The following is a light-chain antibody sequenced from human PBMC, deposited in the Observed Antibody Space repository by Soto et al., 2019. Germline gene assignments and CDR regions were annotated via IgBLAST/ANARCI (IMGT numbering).Light chain of an antibody. J-gene: IGKJ1*01. V-gene: IGKV2-30*01. Sequence: DVVLTQSPLSLSVALGQPASISCRSSQSLVYSDGNTYLTWFQQRPGQSPRRLIYTVSYRESGVPDRFRGSGSGTDFTLKISRVEADDVGVYYFMQYTHWPQTFGPGTKVEIK. CDR1: QSLVYSDGNTY. CDR3: MQYTHWPQT. CDR2: TVS.